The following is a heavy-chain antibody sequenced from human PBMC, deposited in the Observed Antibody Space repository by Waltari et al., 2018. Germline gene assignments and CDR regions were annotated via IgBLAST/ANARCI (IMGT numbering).Heavy chain of an antibody. Sequence: QVQLVESGGGVVQPGRSLRLSCAASGFTFSSYGMHWVRQAPGKGLEWVAVISYDGSNKYDADSVKGRFTISRDNSKNTLYLQMNSLRAEDTAVYYCAKDGSGWYAGGYYYYYYMDVWGKGTTVTVSS. V-gene: IGHV3-30*18. CDR2: ISYDGSNK. D-gene: IGHD6-19*01. J-gene: IGHJ6*03. CDR1: GFTFSSYG. CDR3: AKDGSGWYAGGYYYYYYMDV.